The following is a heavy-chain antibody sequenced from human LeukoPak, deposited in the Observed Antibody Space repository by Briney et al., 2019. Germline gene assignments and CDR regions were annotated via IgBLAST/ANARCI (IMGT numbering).Heavy chain of an antibody. CDR1: GFTFISYA. Sequence: GGSLTLSCAASGFTFISYAMSWVRQDPGKGLEWVSAISGSGGSTYYADSVKGRFTISRDNSKNTLYLQMNSLRAEDTAVFYCAKGDRDAIGYLFDFWGQGTLVSVSS. V-gene: IGHV3-23*01. D-gene: IGHD6-25*01. CDR3: AKGDRDAIGYLFDF. CDR2: ISGSGGST. J-gene: IGHJ4*02.